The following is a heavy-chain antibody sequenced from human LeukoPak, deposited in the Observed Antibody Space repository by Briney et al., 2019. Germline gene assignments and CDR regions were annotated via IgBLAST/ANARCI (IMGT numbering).Heavy chain of an antibody. D-gene: IGHD6-13*01. J-gene: IGHJ6*02. V-gene: IGHV3-20*04. CDR3: ARLDRGSSNIYYYGMDV. Sequence: PGGSLRLSCAASGFTFDDYGMSWVRQAPGKGLEWVSGINWNGGSTGYADSVKGRFTISRDNSKNTLYLQMNSLRAEDTAVYYCARLDRGSSNIYYYGMDVWGQGTTVTVSS. CDR1: GFTFDDYG. CDR2: INWNGGST.